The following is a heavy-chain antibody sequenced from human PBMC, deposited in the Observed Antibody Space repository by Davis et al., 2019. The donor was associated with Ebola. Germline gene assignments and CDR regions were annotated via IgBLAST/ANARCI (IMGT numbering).Heavy chain of an antibody. CDR3: AREDYGNTRFDY. V-gene: IGHV3-74*03. Sequence: HTGGSLRLSCEASGFTFSPYWMHWVRQPPGKGLMWVSRINSDESTTTYADSAKGRFTISRDNAKNTLFLQMSSLRVEDTAVYYCAREDYGNTRFDYWGRGILVTVSS. CDR1: GFTFSPYW. CDR2: INSDESTT. D-gene: IGHD4/OR15-4a*01. J-gene: IGHJ4*02.